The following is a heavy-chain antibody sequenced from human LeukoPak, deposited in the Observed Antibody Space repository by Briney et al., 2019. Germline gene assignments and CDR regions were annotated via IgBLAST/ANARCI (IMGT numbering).Heavy chain of an antibody. J-gene: IGHJ4*02. D-gene: IGHD2-15*01. CDR2: IYHSGST. Sequence: SETLSLTCTVSGGSISSGGYYWSWIRQPPGKGLEWIGYIYHSGSTYYNPSLKSRVTISVDRSKNQFSLKLSSVTAADTAVYYCARTREVVAARGYPFPFDYWGQGTLVTVSS. CDR1: GGSISSGGYY. CDR3: ARTREVVAARGYPFPFDY. V-gene: IGHV4-30-2*02.